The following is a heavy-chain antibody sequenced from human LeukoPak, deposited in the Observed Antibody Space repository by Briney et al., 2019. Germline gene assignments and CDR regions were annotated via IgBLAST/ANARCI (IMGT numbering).Heavy chain of an antibody. D-gene: IGHD3-10*01. CDR2: ISTSGSII. J-gene: IGHJ5*02. CDR3: ARGLRAGGDP. V-gene: IGHV3-11*04. Sequence: GGSLRLSCAAFGFTFSDHYMSWIRQAPGKGPEWVSYISTSGSIINYADSVKGRFTISRDNAKNSLFLQMNSLRAEDTAVYYCARGLRAGGDPWGQGTLVTVSS. CDR1: GFTFSDHY.